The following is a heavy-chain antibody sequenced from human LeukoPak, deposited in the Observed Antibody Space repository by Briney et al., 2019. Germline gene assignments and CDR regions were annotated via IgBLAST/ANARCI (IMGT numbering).Heavy chain of an antibody. V-gene: IGHV4-59*01. J-gene: IGHJ6*03. CDR3: ARTTEAHSWQTRYYSYYMDV. CDR1: GVTISNYD. D-gene: IGHD6-13*01. Sequence: SETLSLTCTASGVTISNYDLNWIRQPPGKGLEWIAYIYYSGSTNYNPSFKRRGTISVDTSMTQFSLKLSSVTAADTAVYYCARTTEAHSWQTRYYSYYMDVWGKGTTVTVSS. CDR2: IYYSGST.